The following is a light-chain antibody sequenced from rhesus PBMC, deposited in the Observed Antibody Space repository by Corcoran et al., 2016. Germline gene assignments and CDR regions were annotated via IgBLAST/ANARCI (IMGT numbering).Light chain of an antibody. CDR1: QGISSW. J-gene: IGKJ1*01. Sequence: DIQMTQSPSSLSASVGDKVTITCRASQGISSWLAWYQHKPGTAPNLLIYTASSLQSGVPSRFTGSGSGTDFTLTISSLQSEDFATYYCQHYYSAPWTFGHGTKVEIK. CDR3: QHYYSAPWT. CDR2: TAS. V-gene: IGKV1-21*01.